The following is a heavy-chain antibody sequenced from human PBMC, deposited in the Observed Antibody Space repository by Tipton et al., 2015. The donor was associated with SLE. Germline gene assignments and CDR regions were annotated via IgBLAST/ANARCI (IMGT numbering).Heavy chain of an antibody. D-gene: IGHD4-11*01. CDR3: ARDSTETNYYYYDMDV. J-gene: IGHJ6*03. V-gene: IGHV3-30-3*01. CDR1: GFTFSSYD. CDR2: ISYDGNNE. Sequence: SLRLSCAASGFTFSSYDMHWVRQAPGKGLEWVATISYDGNNEFYADSVKGRFTISRDDSKNMFYLLMNSLRPEDTAVYYCARDSTETNYYYYDMDVWGNGTTVTVSS.